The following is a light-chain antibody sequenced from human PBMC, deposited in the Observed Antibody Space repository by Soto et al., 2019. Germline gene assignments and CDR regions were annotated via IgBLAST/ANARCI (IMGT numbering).Light chain of an antibody. CDR3: QEYKTFPWT. J-gene: IGKJ1*01. Sequence: DIQMTQSPATLSASVGDRVTITCRASQNIYTWLSWYQQKPGKAPKLLIYEASSLETGVPSRFSGSGSGTEFSLTIRSLQPEDFATYYCQEYKTFPWTFGQGTKV. CDR1: QNIYTW. V-gene: IGKV1-5*03. CDR2: EAS.